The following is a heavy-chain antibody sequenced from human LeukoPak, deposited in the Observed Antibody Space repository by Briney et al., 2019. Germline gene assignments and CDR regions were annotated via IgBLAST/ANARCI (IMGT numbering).Heavy chain of an antibody. CDR3: YSGSTFQH. CDR2: IWYDGSNK. V-gene: IGHV3-33*03. Sequence: PGGSLRLSCAASGFTFSSYGMHWGRQAPGKGLEWVAVIWYDGSNKYYADSVKGRFSISRDNAENSLYLQMNSLRAEDTAVYYCYSGSTFQHWGQGTLVTVSS. J-gene: IGHJ1*01. D-gene: IGHD1-26*01. CDR1: GFTFSSYG.